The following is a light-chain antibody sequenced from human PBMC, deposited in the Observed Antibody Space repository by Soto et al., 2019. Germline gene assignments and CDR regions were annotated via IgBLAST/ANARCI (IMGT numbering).Light chain of an antibody. V-gene: IGKV1-33*01. CDR3: QRYDSLPPT. J-gene: IGKJ5*01. CDR2: DAS. CDR1: RDIGKF. Sequence: DIQMTQSPSSLSASVGDRVTITCQASRDIGKFLNWFQEKPGKAPKLLIYDASNLQTGVASRCSGSGSGTDFTFTITNLQPEDFATYYCQRYDSLPPTFGQGTRLEIK.